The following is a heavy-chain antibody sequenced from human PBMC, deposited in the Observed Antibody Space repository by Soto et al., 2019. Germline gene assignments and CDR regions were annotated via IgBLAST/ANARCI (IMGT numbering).Heavy chain of an antibody. J-gene: IGHJ5*02. D-gene: IGHD2-2*02. Sequence: SVKVSCKASGYTFTSYGISWVRQAPGQGLEWMGWISAYNGNTNYAQKLQGRVTMTTDTSTSTAYMELRSLRSDDTAVYYCARAREEDIVVVPAAIITWFDTWGQGTLVTVSS. V-gene: IGHV1-18*04. CDR3: ARAREEDIVVVPAAIITWFDT. CDR1: GYTFTSYG. CDR2: ISAYNGNT.